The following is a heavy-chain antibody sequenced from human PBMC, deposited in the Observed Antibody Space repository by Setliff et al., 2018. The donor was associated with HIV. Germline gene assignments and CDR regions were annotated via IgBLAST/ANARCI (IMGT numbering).Heavy chain of an antibody. CDR3: TRAEQQLPYYYYYYGMDV. CDR2: IYYSGNT. V-gene: IGHV4-38-2*02. CDR1: GDFFSSDYY. D-gene: IGHD6-13*01. Sequence: PSETLSLTCTVSGDFFSSDYYWSWIRQPPGKGLEWLGSIYYSGNTIYNPSLKSRVTISVDTSKNQFSLKLSSVTAADTAVYYCTRAEQQLPYYYYYYGMDVWGQGTTVTVSS. J-gene: IGHJ6*02.